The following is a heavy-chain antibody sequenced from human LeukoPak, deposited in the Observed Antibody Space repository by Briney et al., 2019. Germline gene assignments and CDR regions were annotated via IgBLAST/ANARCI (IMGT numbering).Heavy chain of an antibody. Sequence: PGGSLRLSCAASGFTFNDFEMNWVRQAPGKGLEWVSYISSSTNTIYYADSVKGRFTISRDNAKNSLFLQMNSLRDEDTAVYYCARGGYGANDDAFDIWGQGTMVTVSS. D-gene: IGHD4-23*01. V-gene: IGHV3-48*02. CDR1: GFTFNDFE. CDR2: ISSSTNTI. CDR3: ARGGYGANDDAFDI. J-gene: IGHJ3*02.